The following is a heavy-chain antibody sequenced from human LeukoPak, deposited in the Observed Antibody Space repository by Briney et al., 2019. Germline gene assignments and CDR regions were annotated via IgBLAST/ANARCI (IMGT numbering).Heavy chain of an antibody. V-gene: IGHV4-39*01. CDR2: IYYSGST. Sequence: SETLSLTCTVSGGSISSSGYYWGWIRQPPGKGLEWIGSIYYSGSTYYNPSLKSRVTISVDTSKNQFSLKLSSVTAADTAVYYCARQSPMVRGVIIYPVLYFQHWGQGTLVTVSS. CDR1: GGSISSSGYY. J-gene: IGHJ1*01. D-gene: IGHD3-10*01. CDR3: ARQSPMVRGVIIYPVLYFQH.